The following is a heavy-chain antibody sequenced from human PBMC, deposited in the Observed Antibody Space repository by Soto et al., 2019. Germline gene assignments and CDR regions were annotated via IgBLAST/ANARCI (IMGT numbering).Heavy chain of an antibody. CDR2: ISGSGGTT. Sequence: EVQLLESGGGLVQPGGSLRLSCAASGFTLSSYAMRWVRQAPGKGLEWVAAISGSGGTTYYADSVKGRFTISRDTSKNTLYLQMNSLIAEDTAVYYCAKVESYDYDSSGYYASPLFWGQGTLVTVSS. CDR3: AKVESYDYDSSGYYASPLF. J-gene: IGHJ4*02. CDR1: GFTLSSYA. V-gene: IGHV3-23*01. D-gene: IGHD3-22*01.